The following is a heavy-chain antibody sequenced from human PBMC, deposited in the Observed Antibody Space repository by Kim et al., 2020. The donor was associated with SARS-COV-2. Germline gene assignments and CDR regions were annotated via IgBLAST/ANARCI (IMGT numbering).Heavy chain of an antibody. CDR2: IYYSAST. CDR1: GGSISSGGYY. Sequence: SETLSLTCTVSGGSISSGGYYWSWIRQHPGKGLEWIGYIYYSASTYYNPSLKSRVTISVDTSKNQFSLKLSSVTAADTAVYYCARDRGSGTFGYYYYGMDVWGQGTTVTVSS. CDR3: ARDRGSGTFGYYYYGMDV. D-gene: IGHD3-10*01. V-gene: IGHV4-31*03. J-gene: IGHJ6*02.